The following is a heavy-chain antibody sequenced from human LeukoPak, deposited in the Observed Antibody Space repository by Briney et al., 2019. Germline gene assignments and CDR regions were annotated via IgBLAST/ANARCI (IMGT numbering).Heavy chain of an antibody. Sequence: GGSLRLSCAASGFTVSSNYMSWVRQAPGKGLEWVSVIYSGGSTYYADSVKGRFTISRDNSKNTLYLQMNSLRAEDTAVYYCAKVVYAWNYEAYYMDVWGKGTTVTVSS. D-gene: IGHD1-7*01. CDR1: GFTVSSNY. J-gene: IGHJ6*03. CDR3: AKVVYAWNYEAYYMDV. V-gene: IGHV3-53*01. CDR2: IYSGGST.